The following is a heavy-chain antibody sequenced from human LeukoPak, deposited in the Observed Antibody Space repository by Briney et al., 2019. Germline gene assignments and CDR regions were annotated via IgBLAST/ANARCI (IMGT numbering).Heavy chain of an antibody. CDR1: GYTFTSYG. V-gene: IGHV1-18*01. J-gene: IGHJ5*02. CDR3: ARDWCSATSCYGGNYFDP. D-gene: IGHD2-2*01. CDR2: ISVYNGNT. Sequence: ASVKVSCTASGYTFTSYGISWVRQAPGQGLEWMGWISVYNGNTHYAQNLQGRVTMTTDTSTSTAYMELRSLRTDDTAVYYCARDWCSATSCYGGNYFDPWGQGTPVTVSS.